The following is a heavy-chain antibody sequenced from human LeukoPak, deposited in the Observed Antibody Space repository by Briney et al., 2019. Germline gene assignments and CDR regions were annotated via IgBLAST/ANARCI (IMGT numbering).Heavy chain of an antibody. V-gene: IGHV3-53*01. CDR2: IYSGGST. CDR3: ASWAGNTQSDSWSGPFDY. D-gene: IGHD3-3*01. Sequence: GGSLRLSCAASEFTVSSNYMSWVRQAPGKGLEWVSVIYSGGSTYYADSVKGRFTISRDNSKNSLYLQMSSLRVEDTAVYYCASWAGNTQSDSWSGPFDYWGQGTLVTVSS. CDR1: EFTVSSNY. J-gene: IGHJ4*02.